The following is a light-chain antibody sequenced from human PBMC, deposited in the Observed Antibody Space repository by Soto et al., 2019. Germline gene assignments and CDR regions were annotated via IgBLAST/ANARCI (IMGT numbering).Light chain of an antibody. CDR1: QSVNNN. CDR3: QQYNNWPPWT. CDR2: GAS. Sequence: ETLMTQSPATLSVSPGERATLSCRASQSVNNNLAWYQQKLGQAPRVLIYGASTRATGIPARFTGSGSGTEFTLTISSLQSEDFAVYYCQQYNNWPPWTFGQGTKVDI. V-gene: IGKV3-15*01. J-gene: IGKJ1*01.